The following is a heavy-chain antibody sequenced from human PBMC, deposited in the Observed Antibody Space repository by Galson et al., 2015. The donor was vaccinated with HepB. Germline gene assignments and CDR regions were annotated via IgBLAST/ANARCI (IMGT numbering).Heavy chain of an antibody. CDR2: TYYRSKWYN. D-gene: IGHD2-2*01. J-gene: IGHJ6*02. CDR1: GDSVSSNSAA. CDR3: ARTEYCSSTSCYAGYYYYGMDV. Sequence: CAISGDSVSSNSAAWNWIRQSPSRGLEWLGRTYYRSKWYNDYAVSVKSRITINPDTSKNQFSLQLNSVTPEDTAVYYCARTEYCSSTSCYAGYYYYGMDVWGQGTTVTVSS. V-gene: IGHV6-1*01.